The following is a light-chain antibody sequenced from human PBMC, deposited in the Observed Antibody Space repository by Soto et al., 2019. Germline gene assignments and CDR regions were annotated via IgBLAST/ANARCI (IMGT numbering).Light chain of an antibody. J-gene: IGKJ2*01. CDR2: GAS. CDR3: LQYDTSPET. Sequence: EIVLAQSPGTLSLSPGESATLSCRASQSVSSSFLAWYQQKAGQAPRLLIYGASRRATGIPDRFSGSGSGTDFTLTISRLEPEDFAVYYCLQYDTSPETFGQGTKLEIK. CDR1: QSVSSSF. V-gene: IGKV3-20*01.